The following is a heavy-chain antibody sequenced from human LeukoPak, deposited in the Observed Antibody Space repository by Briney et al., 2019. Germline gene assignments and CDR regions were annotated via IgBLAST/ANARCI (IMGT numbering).Heavy chain of an antibody. V-gene: IGHV3-48*03. CDR1: GFTFSSYE. J-gene: IGHJ6*03. CDR3: ARAVLWVRGVIPNYYYYYYMDV. Sequence: GGSLRLSCAASGFTFSSYEMNWVRQAPGKGLEWVSYISSSGSTIYYADSVKGRFTISRDNAKNSLYLQMNSLRAEDTAVYYCARAVLWVRGVIPNYYYYYYMDVWGKGTTVTVSS. D-gene: IGHD3-10*01. CDR2: ISSSGSTI.